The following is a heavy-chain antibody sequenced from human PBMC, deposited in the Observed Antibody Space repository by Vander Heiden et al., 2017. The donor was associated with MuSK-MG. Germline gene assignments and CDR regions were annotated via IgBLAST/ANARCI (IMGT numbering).Heavy chain of an antibody. CDR2: INPDSGGT. CDR1: GYTFTGYY. D-gene: IGHD6-19*01. Sequence: QVQLVQSGAEVKTPGAPVKVSCKASGYTFTGYYMHWVRQAPGQGLEWMGWINPDSGGTNYAQKVQGRVTMTRDTSISTAYMELSRLRSDDTAVYYCASPTWGSGWYTFGYWGQGTLVTVSS. CDR3: ASPTWGSGWYTFGY. J-gene: IGHJ4*02. V-gene: IGHV1-2*02.